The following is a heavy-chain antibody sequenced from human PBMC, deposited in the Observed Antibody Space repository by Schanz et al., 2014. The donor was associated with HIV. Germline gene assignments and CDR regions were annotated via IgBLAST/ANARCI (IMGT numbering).Heavy chain of an antibody. J-gene: IGHJ4*02. CDR2: IYSGGST. D-gene: IGHD3-22*01. Sequence: VQLVESGGGLVQPGGSLRLSCDASGFIFSSYGMSWVRQAPGKGLEWVSVIYSGGSTYYADSVKGRFTFSRDNSKNTLYLQMNSLRAEDTAVYYCARVRDTSYYDSSGYYLDYWGQGTLVTVSS. V-gene: IGHV3-66*01. CDR3: ARVRDTSYYDSSGYYLDY. CDR1: GFIFSSYG.